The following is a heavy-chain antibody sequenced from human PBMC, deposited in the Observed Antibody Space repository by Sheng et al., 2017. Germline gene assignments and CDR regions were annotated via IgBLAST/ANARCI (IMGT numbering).Heavy chain of an antibody. CDR1: GFTVSSNY. CDR3: ARVQSCSGGSCPLDY. V-gene: IGHV3-53*02. D-gene: IGHD2-15*01. CDR2: IYSGGST. J-gene: IGHJ4*02. Sequence: EVQLVETGGGLIQPGVSLRLSCAASGFTVSSNYMSWVRQAPGKGLEWVSVIYSGGSTYYADSVKGRFTISRDNSKNTLYLQMNSLRAEDTSVYYCARVQSCSGGSCPLDYWGQGT.